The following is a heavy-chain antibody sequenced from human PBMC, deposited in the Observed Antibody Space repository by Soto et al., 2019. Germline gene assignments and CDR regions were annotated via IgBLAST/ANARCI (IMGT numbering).Heavy chain of an antibody. D-gene: IGHD3-10*01. J-gene: IGHJ5*02. CDR3: ARHSSITLWFGGWFDP. V-gene: IGHV5-10-1*01. CDR1: GYSFTSYW. CDR2: IDPSDSYT. Sequence: EVQLVQSGAEVKKPGESLRISCKGSGYSFTSYWISWVRQMPGKGLEWMGRIDPSDSYTNYSPSFQGHVTISADKSISTAYLQWSSLKASDTAMYYCARHSSITLWFGGWFDPWGQGTWSPSPQ.